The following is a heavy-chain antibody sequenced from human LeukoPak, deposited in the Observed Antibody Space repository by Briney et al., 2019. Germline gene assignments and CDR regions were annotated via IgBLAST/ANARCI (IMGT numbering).Heavy chain of an antibody. J-gene: IGHJ3*02. CDR3: ITDYDSSGYYYPRLQDAFDI. V-gene: IGHV3-15*01. CDR1: GFTFSNAW. Sequence: GGSLRLSCAASGFTFSNAWMSWVRQAPGKGLEWVGRIKSKTDGGTTDYAAPVKGRFTISRDDSKNTLYLQMNSLKTEDTAVYYCITDYDSSGYYYPRLQDAFDIWGQGTMVTVSS. CDR2: IKSKTDGGTT. D-gene: IGHD3-22*01.